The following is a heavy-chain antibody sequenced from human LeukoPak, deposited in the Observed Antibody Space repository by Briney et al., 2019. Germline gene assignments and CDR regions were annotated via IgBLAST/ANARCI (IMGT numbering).Heavy chain of an antibody. CDR2: IYSGGST. CDR3: ARDLGGVDVVAATSRYYYGMDV. CDR1: GFTVSSNY. V-gene: IGHV3-66*01. Sequence: PGGSLRLSCAASGFTVSSNYMSWVRQAPGKGLEWVSVIYSGGSTYYADSVKGRFTISRDNSKNTLYLQMNSLRAEDTAVYYCARDLGGVDVVAATSRYYYGMDVWGQGTTVTVSS. D-gene: IGHD2-15*01. J-gene: IGHJ6*02.